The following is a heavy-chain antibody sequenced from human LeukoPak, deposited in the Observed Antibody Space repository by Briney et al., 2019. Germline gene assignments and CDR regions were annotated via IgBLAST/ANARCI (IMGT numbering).Heavy chain of an antibody. J-gene: IGHJ3*02. CDR3: TRVGYCATTSCRTAFDI. V-gene: IGHV3-74*01. CDR1: GFTFSSYW. CDR2: INTDGSST. D-gene: IGHD2-2*01. Sequence: PGGSLRLSCAVSGFTFSSYWMHWVRQVPGKGLVWVSRINTDGSSTSYADSVKGRVTISRDNAKNTLYLQMNSLRAEDTAVYYCTRVGYCATTSCRTAFDIWGQGTMVTVSS.